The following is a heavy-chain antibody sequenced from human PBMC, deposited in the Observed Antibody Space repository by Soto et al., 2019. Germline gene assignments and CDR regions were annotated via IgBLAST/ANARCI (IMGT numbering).Heavy chain of an antibody. V-gene: IGHV1-18*01. D-gene: IGHD7-27*01. Sequence: QVQLVQSGTEVKKPGASVKVSCKASGYTFTTYGISWVRQAPGQGLECMGWISAYNGNTNYAQKLQGRVTITTDTSTSTAYMELRSLTSDDTAVYYCARDKRHWGGGSDYWGQGTLVTVSS. CDR2: ISAYNGNT. CDR1: GYTFTTYG. J-gene: IGHJ4*02. CDR3: ARDKRHWGGGSDY.